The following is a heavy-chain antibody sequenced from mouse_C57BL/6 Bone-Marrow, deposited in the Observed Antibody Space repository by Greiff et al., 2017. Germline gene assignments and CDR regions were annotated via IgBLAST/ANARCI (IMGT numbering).Heavy chain of an antibody. CDR2: IYPGGGYT. CDR1: GYTFTNSW. D-gene: IGHD2-3*01. J-gene: IGHJ1*03. V-gene: IGHV1-63*01. CDR3: ARSGDGYYFYWYFDV. Sequence: QVQLQQSGAELVRPGTSVKMSCKASGYTFTNSWIGCAKQRPGHGLEWIGDIYPGGGYTNYNEKFKGKATLTADKSSSTAYMQFSSLTSEDSAIYYGARSGDGYYFYWYFDVWGTGTTVTVSS.